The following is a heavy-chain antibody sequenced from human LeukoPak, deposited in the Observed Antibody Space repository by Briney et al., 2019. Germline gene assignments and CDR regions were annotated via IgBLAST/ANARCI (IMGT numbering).Heavy chain of an antibody. CDR3: AKSFWSGYRGDAFDI. J-gene: IGHJ3*02. D-gene: IGHD3-3*01. CDR1: GFTFSSYG. V-gene: IGHV3-30*02. Sequence: GGSLRLSCAASGFTFSSYGMHWVRQAPGKGLEWVAFIRYDGSNKYYADSVKGRFTISRDNSKNTLYLQMNSLRAEDTAVYYCAKSFWSGYRGDAFDIWGQGTMVTVSS. CDR2: IRYDGSNK.